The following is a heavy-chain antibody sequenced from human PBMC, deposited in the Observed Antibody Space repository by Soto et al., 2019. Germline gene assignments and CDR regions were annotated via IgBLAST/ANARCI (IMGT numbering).Heavy chain of an antibody. CDR3: ARDASYYSGGSCPLYYMDV. V-gene: IGHV1-2*04. CDR1: GYSFTGYS. CDR2: INPNSGGT. J-gene: IGHJ6*03. Sequence: ASVKVSCKASGYSFTGYSMHWVRQAPGQGLEWMGWINPNSGGTNYAQKFQGWVTMTRDTSISTAYMELSRLRSDDTAVYYCARDASYYSGGSCPLYYMDVWGKGTTVTVSS. D-gene: IGHD2-15*01.